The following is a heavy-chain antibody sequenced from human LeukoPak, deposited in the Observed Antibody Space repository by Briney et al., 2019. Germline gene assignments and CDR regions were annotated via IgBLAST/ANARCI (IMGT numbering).Heavy chain of an antibody. CDR1: GFTFSDYY. J-gene: IGHJ5*02. CDR3: AKYEGTGKGYLGP. Sequence: PGGSLRLSCVASGFTFSDYYMSWVRQAPGKGLEWVSYISGSGSTIYYADSVKGRFTISRDNAKNSLYLQMNSLRAEDTAVYYCAKYEGTGKGYLGPWGQGTLVTISS. D-gene: IGHD5-18*01. V-gene: IGHV3-11*01. CDR2: ISGSGSTI.